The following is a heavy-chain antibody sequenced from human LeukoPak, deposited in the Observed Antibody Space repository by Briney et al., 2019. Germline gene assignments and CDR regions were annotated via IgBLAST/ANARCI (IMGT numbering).Heavy chain of an antibody. CDR3: ARTAREFNYDYKWFDL. D-gene: IGHD3-16*01. Sequence: PGGSLRLSCAASGLRFSDSYMSWIRQDPGKGLEWISYISSTGSTKYYADSVKGRFTISRDNAKNSVFLQMNSLRVDDTAVYYWARTAREFNYDYKWFDLWGQGTLVTVSS. J-gene: IGHJ5*02. CDR1: GLRFSDSY. CDR2: ISSTGSTK. V-gene: IGHV3-11*01.